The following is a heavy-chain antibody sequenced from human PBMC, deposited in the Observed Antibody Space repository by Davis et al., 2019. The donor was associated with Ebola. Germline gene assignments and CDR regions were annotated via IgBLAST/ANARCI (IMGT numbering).Heavy chain of an antibody. D-gene: IGHD6-6*01. CDR1: GGSISSSSYY. Sequence: MPSETLSLTCTVSGGSISSSSYYWGWIRQPPGKGLEWIGSIYYSGNTYYNPSLKSRVTISVATSKNQFSLKLSSVTAADTAVYYCARHRTPYSSSSLFEDAFDIWGQGTMVTVSS. CDR2: IYYSGNT. J-gene: IGHJ3*02. CDR3: ARHRTPYSSSSLFEDAFDI. V-gene: IGHV4-39*01.